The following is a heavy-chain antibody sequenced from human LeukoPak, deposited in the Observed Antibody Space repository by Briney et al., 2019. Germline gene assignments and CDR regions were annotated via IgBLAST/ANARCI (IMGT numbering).Heavy chain of an antibody. D-gene: IGHD3-10*01. V-gene: IGHV3-7*01. J-gene: IGHJ4*02. Sequence: GGSLRLSCAASGFTSSSYWMSWVRQAPGKGLEWVANINQDGTEKYYVDSVKGRFTISRDYAKNSLYLQMNSLRVEDTAVYYCAKVAKYYYGPETYYFFEQWGQGTPVTASS. CDR3: AKVAKYYYGPETYYFFEQ. CDR1: GFTSSSYW. CDR2: INQDGTEK.